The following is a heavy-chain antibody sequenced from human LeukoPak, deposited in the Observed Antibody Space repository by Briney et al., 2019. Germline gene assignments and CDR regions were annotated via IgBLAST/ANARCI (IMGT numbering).Heavy chain of an antibody. D-gene: IGHD1-26*01. CDR1: GFTFDDYA. V-gene: IGHV3-9*01. Sequence: GRSLRLSCAASGFTFDDYAMDWVRQAPGKGLEWVSGISWNSGSIGYADSVKGRFTISRDNAKNSLYLQMNSLRAEDTALYYCAKSSGSYYKDPFDYWGQGTLVTVSS. J-gene: IGHJ4*02. CDR3: AKSSGSYYKDPFDY. CDR2: ISWNSGSI.